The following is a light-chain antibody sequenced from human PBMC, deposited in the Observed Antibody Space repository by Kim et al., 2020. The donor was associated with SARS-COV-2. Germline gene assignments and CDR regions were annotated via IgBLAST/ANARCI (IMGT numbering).Light chain of an antibody. V-gene: IGLV3-19*01. CDR1: SLRSYY. Sequence: SSALPQDPAVSVALGQTVRITCQGDSLRSYYASWYQQKPGQAPVLVIYGKNNRPSGIPDRFSGSSSGNTASLTITGAQAEDEADYYCNSRDSSGNHLVFGGGTQLTVL. J-gene: IGLJ2*01. CDR2: GKN. CDR3: NSRDSSGNHLV.